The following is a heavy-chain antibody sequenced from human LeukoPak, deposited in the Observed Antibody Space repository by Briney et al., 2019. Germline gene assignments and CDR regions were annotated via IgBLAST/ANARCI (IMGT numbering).Heavy chain of an antibody. CDR3: TRGFGDSTWYKVFDI. Sequence: SETLSLTCTVSGGSISSGSYYWSWIRQPAGKGLEWIGRIYTSGGTNYNPSLKSRVTMSVDTSQNQFSLRLTSVTPADTAVYYCTRGFGDSTWYKVFDIWGQGTVVTVSS. D-gene: IGHD6-13*01. J-gene: IGHJ3*02. V-gene: IGHV4-61*02. CDR1: GGSISSGSYY. CDR2: IYTSGGT.